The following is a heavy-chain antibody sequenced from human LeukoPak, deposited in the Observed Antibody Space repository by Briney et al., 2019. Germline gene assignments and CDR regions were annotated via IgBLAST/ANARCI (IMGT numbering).Heavy chain of an antibody. J-gene: IGHJ4*02. CDR1: GGTFSSYT. D-gene: IGHD3-9*01. Sequence: SVKVSCKASGGTFSSYTISWVRQAPGQGLEWMGRIIPILGIANYAQKFQGRVTITADKSTSTAYMELSSLRSEDTAVYYCATCLRYFDWLQVAYFDYWGQGTLVTVSS. V-gene: IGHV1-69*02. CDR3: ATCLRYFDWLQVAYFDY. CDR2: IIPILGIA.